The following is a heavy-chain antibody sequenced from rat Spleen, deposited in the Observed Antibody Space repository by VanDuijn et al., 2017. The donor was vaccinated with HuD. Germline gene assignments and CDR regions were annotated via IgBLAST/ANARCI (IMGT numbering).Heavy chain of an antibody. D-gene: IGHD5-1*01. Sequence: EVQLVESGGGLVQPGRSLKLSCAASGFTFSNYYMAWVRQAPTKGLEWVAYISIGGSSTYYPDTVKGRFVISKDNAKNTGYLQMNNLRSEDTAMYYCASSNWFDYWGQGVMVTVSS. CDR1: GFTFSNYY. V-gene: IGHV5-27*01. CDR2: ISIGGSST. J-gene: IGHJ2*01. CDR3: ASSNWFDY.